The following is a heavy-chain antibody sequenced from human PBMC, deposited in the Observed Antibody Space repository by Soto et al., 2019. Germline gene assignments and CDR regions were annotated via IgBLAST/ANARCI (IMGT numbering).Heavy chain of an antibody. CDR3: TTQNGASRSYNGLEG. D-gene: IGHD1-26*01. V-gene: IGHV6-1*01. CDR2: AYYRSQWYY. CDR1: GDSVSSNSAA. Sequence: SQTLSLTCAISGDSVSSNSAAWNWIRQSPSRGLEWLGRAYYRSQWYYDSAVSVRSRITVIPDTSKNQFSLQLNSVTPEDTAVSHCTTQNGASRSYNGLEGWRKRTTV. J-gene: IGHJ6*01.